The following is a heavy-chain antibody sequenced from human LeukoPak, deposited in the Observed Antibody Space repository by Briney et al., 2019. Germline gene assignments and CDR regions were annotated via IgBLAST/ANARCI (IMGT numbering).Heavy chain of an antibody. D-gene: IGHD3-10*01. CDR2: IWYDGSRK. Sequence: GRSLRLSCAASGFSIRTYGSHWLRQAPGKGLEWVAVIWYDGSRKFYGDSVKGRLIVSRDTFENTMYLQMNSRRVEDTAVYYCARDGGSGIDYWGQGTLVTVSS. CDR3: ARDGGSGIDY. CDR1: GFSIRTYG. J-gene: IGHJ4*02. V-gene: IGHV3-33*01.